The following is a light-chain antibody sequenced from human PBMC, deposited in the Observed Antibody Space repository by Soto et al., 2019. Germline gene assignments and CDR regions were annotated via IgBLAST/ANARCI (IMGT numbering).Light chain of an antibody. J-gene: IGLJ1*01. CDR1: SSDVGGYNS. CDR2: DVS. Sequence: QSALTQPASVSGSPGQSITISCTGTSSDVGGYNSVSWYQQHPGKAPKLMIYDVSNRPSGVSNRFCGCKSGNTASLTISGLQAEDEADYYCNSYTSTSTNVFGTGTKLTVL. V-gene: IGLV2-14*01. CDR3: NSYTSTSTNV.